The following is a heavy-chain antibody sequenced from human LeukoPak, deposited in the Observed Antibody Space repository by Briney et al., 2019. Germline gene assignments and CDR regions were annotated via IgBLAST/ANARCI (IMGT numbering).Heavy chain of an antibody. CDR1: GGSFSGYY. V-gene: IGHV4-34*01. CDR3: ATGIAVAGTLGDY. CDR2: INHSGST. Sequence: SETLSLTCAVYGGSFSGYYWSWIRQPPGKGLEWIGEINHSGSTNYNPSLKSRVTISVDTSKNQFSLKLSSVTAADTAVYYCATGIAVAGTLGDYWGQGTLVTVSS. J-gene: IGHJ4*02. D-gene: IGHD6-19*01.